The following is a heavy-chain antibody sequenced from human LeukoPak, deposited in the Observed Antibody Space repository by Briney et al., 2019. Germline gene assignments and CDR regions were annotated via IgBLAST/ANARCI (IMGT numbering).Heavy chain of an antibody. CDR1: GFTFSSYS. J-gene: IGHJ3*02. Sequence: PGGSLRLFCAASGFTFSSYSMNWVRQAPGKGLEWVSSISSSSSYIYYADSVKGRFTISRDSAENSLYLQMSSLRVEDTALYYCARDVVVVAATDGFDIWGQGTMVTVSS. CDR2: ISSSSSYI. CDR3: ARDVVVVAATDGFDI. V-gene: IGHV3-21*04. D-gene: IGHD2-15*01.